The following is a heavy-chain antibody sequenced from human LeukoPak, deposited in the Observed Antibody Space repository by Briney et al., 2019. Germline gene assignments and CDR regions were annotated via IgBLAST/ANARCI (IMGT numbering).Heavy chain of an antibody. V-gene: IGHV3-7*05. Sequence: GGSLRLSCAASGFTFSSYWMSWVCQAPGKGLEWVANINQDGSDKNYVDSVKGRFTISRDNAKNSLYLQMNRLRAEDTAVYYCARDSYSKGDYWGQGTLVTVSS. CDR2: INQDGSDK. D-gene: IGHD4-11*01. J-gene: IGHJ4*02. CDR3: ARDSYSKGDY. CDR1: GFTFSSYW.